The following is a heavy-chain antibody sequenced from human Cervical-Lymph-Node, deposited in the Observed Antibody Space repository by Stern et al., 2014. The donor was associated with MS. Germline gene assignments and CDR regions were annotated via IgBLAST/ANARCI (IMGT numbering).Heavy chain of an antibody. V-gene: IGHV4-31*03. J-gene: IGHJ5*02. CDR1: GGSISSGGYY. CDR3: AREAVVRTFNWFDP. CDR2: IYYSGST. Sequence: QVQLQESGPGLVKPSQTLSLTCTVSGGSISSGGYYWSWIRPHPGKGLEWIGYIYYSGSTYYNPSLKSRVTISVDTSKNQFSLKLSSVTAADTAVYYCAREAVVRTFNWFDPWGQGTLVTVSS. D-gene: IGHD3-22*01.